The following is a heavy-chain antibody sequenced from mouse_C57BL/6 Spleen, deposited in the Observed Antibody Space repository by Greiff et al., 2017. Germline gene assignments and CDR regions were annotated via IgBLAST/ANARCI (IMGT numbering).Heavy chain of an antibody. D-gene: IGHD3-2*02. J-gene: IGHJ4*01. Sequence: QVQLQQSGAELVKPGASVKISCKASGYAFSSYWMNWVKQRPGKGLEWIGQIYPGDGDTNYNGKFKGKATLTAGKSSSTAYMQLSSLTSADSAVYFCARTLAQARAMDYWGQGTSVTVSS. CDR2: IYPGDGDT. CDR1: GYAFSSYW. CDR3: ARTLAQARAMDY. V-gene: IGHV1-80*01.